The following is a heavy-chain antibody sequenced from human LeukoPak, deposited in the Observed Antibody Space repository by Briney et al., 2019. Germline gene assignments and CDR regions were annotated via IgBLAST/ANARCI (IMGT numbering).Heavy chain of an antibody. D-gene: IGHD2-8*02. CDR2: IYTSGSN. V-gene: IGHV4-4*07. CDR1: GGSISSYY. Sequence: SETLSLTCTVSGGSISSYYWSWIRQPAGKGLEWIGRIYTSGSNNYNPSLKRRVTISAGKSQNQFSLQLSSVTAADTAVYYCARDEISGRYDSYYYMDVWGKGTTVTVSS. J-gene: IGHJ6*03. CDR3: ARDEISGRYDSYYYMDV.